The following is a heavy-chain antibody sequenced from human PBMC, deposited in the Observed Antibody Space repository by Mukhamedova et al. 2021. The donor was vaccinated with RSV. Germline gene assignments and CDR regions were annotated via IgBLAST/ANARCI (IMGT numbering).Heavy chain of an antibody. J-gene: IGHJ4*02. CDR3: ARGIWFGELLSD. D-gene: IGHD3-10*01. Sequence: GSYYWSWIRQPPGKGLEWIGYIYYSGSTNYNPSLKSRVTISVDTSKNQFSLKLSSVTAADTAVYYCARGIWFGELLSDCGQGTLVT. CDR1: GSYY. V-gene: IGHV4-61*01. CDR2: IYYSGST.